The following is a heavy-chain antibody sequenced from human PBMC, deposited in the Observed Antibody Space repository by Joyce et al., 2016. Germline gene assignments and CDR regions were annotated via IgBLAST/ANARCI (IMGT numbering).Heavy chain of an antibody. CDR1: GFKFNDYA. CDR2: LGWNSGGI. CDR3: AKDRLYSGSGFDF. J-gene: IGHJ4*02. D-gene: IGHD5-12*01. V-gene: IGHV3-9*01. Sequence: EIQLVESGGGLVQPGMSLRLSCEASGFKFNDYAMHWGRPAPGKGRECVSWLGWNSGGICYADSVECRFTIARDNAKNSLYLQINSLRPEDTAFYYCAKDRLYSGSGFDFWGQGTLVTVSS.